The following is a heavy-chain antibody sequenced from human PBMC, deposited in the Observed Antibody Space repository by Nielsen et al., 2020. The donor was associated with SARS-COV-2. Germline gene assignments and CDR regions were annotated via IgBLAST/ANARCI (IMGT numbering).Heavy chain of an antibody. Sequence: GGSLRLSCAASGFAFSTYEMNWVRQAPGKGLEWVSCISSPSNYVHYADSVQGRFTISKDYLQINDLRAEDTAVYYCVRDRGSGWSRGRNYNYFGMDVWGQGTTVTVSS. J-gene: IGHJ6*02. V-gene: IGHV3-21*01. CDR3: VRDRGSGWSRGRNYNYFGMDV. CDR1: GFAFSTYE. CDR2: ISSPSNYV. D-gene: IGHD6-19*01.